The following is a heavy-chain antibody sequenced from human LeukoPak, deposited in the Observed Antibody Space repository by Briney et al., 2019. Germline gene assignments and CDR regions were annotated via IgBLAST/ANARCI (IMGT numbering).Heavy chain of an antibody. CDR2: ISYDGSNK. V-gene: IGHV3-30*04. D-gene: IGHD3-9*01. Sequence: PGGSLRPSCAASGFTFSSYAMHRVRQAPGKGLEWVAVISYDGSNKYYADSVKGRFTISRDNSKNTLYLQMDSLRAEDTAVYYCVGYDILTGPFDYWGQGTLVTVSS. CDR1: GFTFSSYA. J-gene: IGHJ4*02. CDR3: VGYDILTGPFDY.